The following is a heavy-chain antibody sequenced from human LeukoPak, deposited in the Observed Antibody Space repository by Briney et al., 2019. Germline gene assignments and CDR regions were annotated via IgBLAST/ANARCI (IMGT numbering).Heavy chain of an antibody. CDR2: ISGSGDST. CDR1: GFTFSSYA. Sequence: GGSLRLSCAASGFTFSSYAMSWVRQAPGKGLEWVSAISGSGDSTFYADSVKGRFTISRDNSKNTLYLQMNSLRAEDTAVYYCAKEPSVVPAAMRYYFDYWGQGTLVTVSS. D-gene: IGHD2-2*01. V-gene: IGHV3-23*01. J-gene: IGHJ4*02. CDR3: AKEPSVVPAAMRYYFDY.